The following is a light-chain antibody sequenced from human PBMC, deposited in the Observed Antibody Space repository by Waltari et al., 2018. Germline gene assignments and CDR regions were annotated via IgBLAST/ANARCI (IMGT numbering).Light chain of an antibody. CDR2: EGS. CDR3: CSSAGRSTL. CDR1: TSAVGNYNL. V-gene: IGLV2-23*01. J-gene: IGLJ2*01. Sequence: QSALTQPASVSGSPGQSIPTPCTGTTSAVGNYNLFSWYQQHPGKAPKLLIYEGSRRPSGISNRFSGSTSGNTASLTISGLQAEDEADYYCCSSAGRSTLFGGGTKLTLL.